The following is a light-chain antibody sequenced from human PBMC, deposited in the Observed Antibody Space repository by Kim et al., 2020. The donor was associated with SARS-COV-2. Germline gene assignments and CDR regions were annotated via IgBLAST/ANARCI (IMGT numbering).Light chain of an antibody. J-gene: IGLJ2*01. Sequence: VGLGQTVRITCQGDSLRSYYATRYQQKPGQAPILVIYGKNNRPSGIPDRFSGSSSGNTASLTITGTQAGDEADYYCNSRDSNDNVVFGGGTQLTVL. CDR2: GKN. CDR3: NSRDSNDNVV. V-gene: IGLV3-19*01. CDR1: SLRSYY.